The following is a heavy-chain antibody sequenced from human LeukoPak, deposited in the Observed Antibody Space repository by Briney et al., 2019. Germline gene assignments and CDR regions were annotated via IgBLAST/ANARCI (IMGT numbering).Heavy chain of an antibody. CDR2: IYYSGST. CDR1: GGSISSYY. V-gene: IGHV4-59*01. D-gene: IGHD3-22*01. J-gene: IGHJ4*02. CDR3: ARVGYYYDSSGFYDY. Sequence: SETLSLTYTVSGGSISSYYWSWIRQPPGKGLEWIGYIYYSGSTNYNPSLKSRVTISVDTSKYQFSLKLSSVTAADTAVYYCARVGYYYDSSGFYDYWGQGTLVTVSS.